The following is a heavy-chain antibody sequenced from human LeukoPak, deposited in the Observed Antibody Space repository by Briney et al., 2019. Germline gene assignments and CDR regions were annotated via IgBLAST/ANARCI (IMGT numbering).Heavy chain of an antibody. CDR3: ARVDSGYDIFDY. J-gene: IGHJ4*02. V-gene: IGHV1-2*02. Sequence: ASVKVSCKASGYTFTGYYMHWVRQAPGQGLEWMGWINPNSGGTNYAQKFQGRVTITADESTSTAYMELSSLRSEDTAVYYCARVDSGYDIFDYWGQGTLVTVSS. D-gene: IGHD5-12*01. CDR1: GYTFTGYY. CDR2: INPNSGGT.